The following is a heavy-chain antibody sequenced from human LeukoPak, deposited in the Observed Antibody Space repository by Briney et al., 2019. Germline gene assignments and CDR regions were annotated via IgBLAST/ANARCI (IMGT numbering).Heavy chain of an antibody. D-gene: IGHD6-13*01. J-gene: IGHJ3*02. CDR2: ISGSGGST. V-gene: IGHV3-23*01. CDR1: GFTFSSYA. Sequence: GGSLRLSCAASGFTFSSYAMSWVRQAPGKGLEWVSAISGSGGSTYYADSVKGRFTISRDNSKNTLYLQMNSLRAEDTAVYYCARDKGIWQQLARGAFDIWGQGTMVTVSS. CDR3: ARDKGIWQQLARGAFDI.